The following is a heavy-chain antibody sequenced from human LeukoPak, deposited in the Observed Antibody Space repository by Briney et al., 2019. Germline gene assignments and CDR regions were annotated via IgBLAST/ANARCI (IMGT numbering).Heavy chain of an antibody. J-gene: IGHJ6*02. CDR3: AAPGGYSTYGMDV. V-gene: IGHV1-3*01. D-gene: IGHD1-26*01. Sequence: ASVKVSCKASGYTFTSYAMHWVRQAPGQRLEWMGWINAGNGNTKYSQKFQGRVTITRDTSASTAYMELSSLRSEDTAVYYCAAPGGYSTYGMDVWGQGTTVTVSS. CDR1: GYTFTSYA. CDR2: INAGNGNT.